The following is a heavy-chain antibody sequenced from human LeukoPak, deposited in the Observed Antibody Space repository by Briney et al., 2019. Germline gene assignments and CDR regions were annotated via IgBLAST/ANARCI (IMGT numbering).Heavy chain of an antibody. CDR2: ISYDGGNK. V-gene: IGHV3-30*18. CDR1: GFTFSSYG. CDR3: AKADVAVIYAFDI. J-gene: IGHJ3*02. Sequence: GGSLRLSCAASGFTFSSYGMHWVRQAPGKGLEWVAVISYDGGNKYYADSVKGRFTISRDNSKNTLYLQMNSLRAEDTAVYYCAKADVAVIYAFDIWGQGTMVTVSS. D-gene: IGHD6-19*01.